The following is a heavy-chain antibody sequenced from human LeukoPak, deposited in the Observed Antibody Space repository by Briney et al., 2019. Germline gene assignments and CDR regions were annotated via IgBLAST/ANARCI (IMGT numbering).Heavy chain of an antibody. CDR2: ISSSSSTI. V-gene: IGHV3-48*01. CDR1: GFTFSSYS. CDR3: ARDGGPIVVVNEGFDY. Sequence: GGSLRLSCAASGFTFSSYSMNWVRQAPGKGLEWVSYISSSSSTIYYADSVKGRFTISRDNAKNSLYLQVNSLRAEDTAVYYCARDGGPIVVVNEGFDYWGQGTLVTVSS. D-gene: IGHD3-22*01. J-gene: IGHJ4*02.